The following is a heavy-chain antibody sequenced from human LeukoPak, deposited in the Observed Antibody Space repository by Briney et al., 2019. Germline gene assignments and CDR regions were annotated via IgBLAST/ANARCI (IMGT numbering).Heavy chain of an antibody. CDR2: ISGSGGDT. J-gene: IGHJ6*02. V-gene: IGHV3-23*01. Sequence: GGSLRLSCAVSGFTFRNYAMPWLRQAPGKGLEWVSAISGSGGDTYYADSVKGRFTISRDNSKNTVFLQMNSLRVEDTAIYYCAKSYYIHYYGIVVWGQGTTVTVSS. CDR3: AKSYYIHYYGIVV. CDR1: GFTFRNYA. D-gene: IGHD3-10*01.